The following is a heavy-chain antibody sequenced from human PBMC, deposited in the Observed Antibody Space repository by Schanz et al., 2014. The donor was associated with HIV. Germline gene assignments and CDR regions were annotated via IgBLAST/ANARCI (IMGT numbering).Heavy chain of an antibody. D-gene: IGHD4-4*01. CDR1: GGSISSGGYY. V-gene: IGHV4-31*03. CDR3: ARDIPRDTVTRYYGMDV. J-gene: IGHJ6*02. CDR2: IYYSGST. Sequence: QVQLQESGPGLVKPSETLSLTCTVSGGSISSGGYYWSWIRQHPGKGLEWIGYIYYSGSTYYNPSLKSRVTISVDTSKNQFSLKLSSVTAADTAVYYCARDIPRDTVTRYYGMDVWGQGTTVTVSS.